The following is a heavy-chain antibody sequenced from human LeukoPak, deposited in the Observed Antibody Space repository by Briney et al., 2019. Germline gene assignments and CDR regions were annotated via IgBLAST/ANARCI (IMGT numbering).Heavy chain of an antibody. CDR2: IYYSGST. CDR3: ARLKGTAHRFFDY. Sequence: PSETLSLTCTVSSGSISSGRYYWSWIRQPPGKGLEWIGYIYYSGSTNYNPSLKSRVTISVDTSKNQFSLKLSSVTAADTAVYYCARLKGTAHRFFDYWGQGTLVTVSS. D-gene: IGHD6-13*01. CDR1: SGSISSGRYY. V-gene: IGHV4-61*01. J-gene: IGHJ4*02.